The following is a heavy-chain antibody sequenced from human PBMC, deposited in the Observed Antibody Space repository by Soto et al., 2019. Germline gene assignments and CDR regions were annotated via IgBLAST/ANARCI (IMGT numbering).Heavy chain of an antibody. V-gene: IGHV1-18*01. CDR3: ARGIVVVPAAMPWFDP. Sequence: ASVKVSCKAYGYTFTSYGISWVRQAPGQGLEWMGWISAYNGNTNYAQKLQGRVTMTTDTSTSTAYMELRSLRSDDTAVYYCARGIVVVPAAMPWFDPWGQGTLVTVSS. J-gene: IGHJ5*02. CDR1: GYTFTSYG. CDR2: ISAYNGNT. D-gene: IGHD2-2*01.